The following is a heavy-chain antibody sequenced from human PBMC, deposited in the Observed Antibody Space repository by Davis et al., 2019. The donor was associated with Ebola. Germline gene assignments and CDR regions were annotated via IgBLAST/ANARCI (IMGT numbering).Heavy chain of an antibody. CDR3: TIGGSSGRADY. V-gene: IGHV3-73*01. CDR2: IRSKANSYAI. D-gene: IGHD6-19*01. Sequence: GESLKISCAASGFTFSGSAMHWVRQASGKGLEWVGRIRSKANSYAIAYAASVKGRFTISRDDSKNTAYLQMNSLKTEDTAVYYCTIGGSSGRADYWGQGTLVTVSS. CDR1: GFTFSGSA. J-gene: IGHJ4*02.